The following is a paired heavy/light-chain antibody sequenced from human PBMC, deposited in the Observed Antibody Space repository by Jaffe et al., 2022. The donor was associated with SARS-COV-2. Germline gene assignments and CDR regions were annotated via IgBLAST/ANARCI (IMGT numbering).Heavy chain of an antibody. V-gene: IGHV3-23*04. Sequence: EVQLVESGGSLVQPGGSLRLSCAASGFTFSSYSMTWVRQAPGKGLEWVTTISGNGDRTHSADSAKGRFTISRDNSRTTVYLQMNSLRAEDTAVYYCAQDGGDWNETFQHWGRGTLVSVSS. CDR3: AQDGGDWNETFQH. CDR1: GFTFSSYS. CDR2: ISGNGDRT. J-gene: IGHJ1*01. D-gene: IGHD1-1*01.
Light chain of an antibody. CDR3: QQRRNWPPIT. V-gene: IGKV3-11*01. CDR1: QNVEIY. Sequence: ETVLTQSPATLSLSPGERATLSCRASQNVEIYLAWYQQKPGQSPRLLIYDASNRANGIPARFSGSGSGTDFTLTISSLEPEDFAVYYCQQRRNWPPITFGQGTRLE. J-gene: IGKJ5*01. CDR2: DAS.